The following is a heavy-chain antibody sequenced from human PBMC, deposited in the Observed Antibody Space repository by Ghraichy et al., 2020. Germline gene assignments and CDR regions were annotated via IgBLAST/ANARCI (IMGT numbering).Heavy chain of an antibody. CDR3: AREGLCSDGNCYSGLPEMPQSILDN. D-gene: IGHD2-15*01. CDR2: IIPFVRET. V-gene: IGHV1-69*04. J-gene: IGHJ4*02. Sequence: SVKVSCKASGGPSNTYGIGWVRQAPGRGFEWMGRIIPFVRETNYAENFQGRVTMTADKSTNTVYMELTSLTSDDTAIYYCAREGLCSDGNCYSGLPEMPQSILDNWGQGTLVTVSS. CDR1: GGPSNTYG.